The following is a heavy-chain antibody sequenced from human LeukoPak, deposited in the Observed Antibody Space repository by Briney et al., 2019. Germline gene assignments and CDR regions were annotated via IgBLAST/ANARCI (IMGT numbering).Heavy chain of an antibody. CDR1: GSTFSSYS. J-gene: IGHJ4*02. CDR3: ARLVVPPGNRGWYYEH. Sequence: PGGSLRLSCAASGSTFSSYSMNWVRQAPGKGLEWVSSISSSSYISYADSVKGRFTISTDNAKNSLYLQMNSLRAEDTAVYYCARLVVPPGNRGWYYEHWGQGTLVTVSS. D-gene: IGHD2-2*01. CDR2: ISSSSYI. V-gene: IGHV3-21*01.